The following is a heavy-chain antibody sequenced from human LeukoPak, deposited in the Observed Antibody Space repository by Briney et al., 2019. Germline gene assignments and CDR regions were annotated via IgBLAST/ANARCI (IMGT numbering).Heavy chain of an antibody. CDR3: ARDGAHDYGDWDAFDI. CDR2: IIPIFGTA. J-gene: IGHJ3*02. CDR1: GGTFSSYA. Sequence: SVKVSCKASGGTFSSYAISCVGQAPGQGLEWMGGIIPIFGTANYAQKFQGRVTITTDESTSTAYMELSSLRSEDTAVYYCARDGAHDYGDWDAFDIWGQGTMVTVSS. D-gene: IGHD4-17*01. V-gene: IGHV1-69*05.